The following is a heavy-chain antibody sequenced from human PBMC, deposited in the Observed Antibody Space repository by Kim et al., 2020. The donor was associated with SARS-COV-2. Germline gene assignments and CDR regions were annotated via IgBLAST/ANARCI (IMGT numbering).Heavy chain of an antibody. D-gene: IGHD3-16*01. Sequence: GGSLRLSCAASGFTFSSYSMNWVRQAPGKGLEWVSYISSSSSTIYYADSVKGRFTISRDNAKNSLYLQMNSLRDEDTAVYYCARDPGGPRYYYYGMDVWGQGTTVTVSS. CDR2: ISSSSSTI. CDR3: ARDPGGPRYYYYGMDV. J-gene: IGHJ6*02. CDR1: GFTFSSYS. V-gene: IGHV3-48*02.